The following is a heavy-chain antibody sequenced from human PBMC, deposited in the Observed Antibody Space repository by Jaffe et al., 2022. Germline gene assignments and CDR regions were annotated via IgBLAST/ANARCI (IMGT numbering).Heavy chain of an antibody. CDR1: GFTFSSNW. J-gene: IGHJ6*03. Sequence: EVQLVESGGGLVQPGGSLRLSCAAFGFTFSSNWMSWVRQAPGRGLEWVANINQDGSEKYYQDSVKGRYTISRDNAKNSLYLQMNSLRAEDTAVYYCARYLYDILTGYYTQLTTGGYYYYYMDVWGKGTTVTVSS. D-gene: IGHD3-9*01. V-gene: IGHV3-7*01. CDR3: ARYLYDILTGYYTQLTTGGYYYYYMDV. CDR2: INQDGSEK.